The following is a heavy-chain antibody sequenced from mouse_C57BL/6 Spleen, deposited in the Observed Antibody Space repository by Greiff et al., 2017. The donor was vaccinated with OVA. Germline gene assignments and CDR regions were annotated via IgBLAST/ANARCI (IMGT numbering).Heavy chain of an antibody. Sequence: QVQLQQSGPGLVQPSQSLSITCTVSGFSLTSYGVHWVRQSPGKGLEWLGVIWRGGSTDYNAAFMSRLSITKDNSKSQVFFKMNSLQADDTAIYYCAIPYGNLYYAMDYWGQGTSVTVSS. D-gene: IGHD2-1*01. J-gene: IGHJ4*01. CDR3: AIPYGNLYYAMDY. CDR1: GFSLTSYG. CDR2: IWRGGST. V-gene: IGHV2-5*01.